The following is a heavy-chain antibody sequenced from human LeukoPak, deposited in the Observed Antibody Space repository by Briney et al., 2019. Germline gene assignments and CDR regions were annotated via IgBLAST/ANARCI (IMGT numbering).Heavy chain of an antibody. CDR3: ARLAGLSRLYYYYYMDV. V-gene: IGHV3-48*01. Sequence: GGSLRLSCAASGFTFSSYSMNWVRQAPGKGLEWVSYLSSSSNTIYYADSVKGRFTISRDNAKNSLYLQMSSLRPEDTAVYYCARLAGLSRLYYYYYMDVWGKGTTVTVSS. J-gene: IGHJ6*03. CDR2: LSSSSNTI. CDR1: GFTFSSYS. D-gene: IGHD2-2*02.